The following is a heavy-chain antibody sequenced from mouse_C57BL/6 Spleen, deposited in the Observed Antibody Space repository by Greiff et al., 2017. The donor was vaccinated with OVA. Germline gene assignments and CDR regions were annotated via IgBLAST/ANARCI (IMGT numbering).Heavy chain of an antibody. Sequence: VQLQESGAELVRPGASVTLSCKASGYTFTDYEMHWVKQTPVHGLEWIGAIDPETGGTAYNQKFKGKAILTAVKSSSTAYMELRSLTSEDSAVYYCTRRDCWGQGTTLTVSS. V-gene: IGHV1-15*01. J-gene: IGHJ2*01. CDR2: IDPETGGT. CDR3: TRRDC. CDR1: GYTFTDYE.